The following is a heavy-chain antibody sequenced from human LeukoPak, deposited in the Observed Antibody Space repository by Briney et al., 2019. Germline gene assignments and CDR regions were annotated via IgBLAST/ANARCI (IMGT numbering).Heavy chain of an antibody. D-gene: IGHD3-10*01. J-gene: IGHJ3*02. CDR2: INPSGGST. CDR3: AREFGQPNDAFDI. Sequence: ASVKVSCKASGYTFTIYYMHWVRQAPGQGREWMGIINPSGGSTSYAQKFQGRVTITRDTSTSTVYMELSSLRSEDTAVYYCAREFGQPNDAFDIWGQGTMVTVSS. CDR1: GYTFTIYY. V-gene: IGHV1-46*01.